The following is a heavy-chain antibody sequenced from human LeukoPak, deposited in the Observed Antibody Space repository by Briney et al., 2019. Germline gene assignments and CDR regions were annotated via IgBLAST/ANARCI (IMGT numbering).Heavy chain of an antibody. CDR1: GFTFCIYT. CDR2: INDNGSIT. Sequence: GGSLRLSCAASGFTFCIYTMNWVRQAPGKGLKWVSSINDNGSITYYADSVQGRFTMSRDNAKNTVYLQMNSMRGEETAISSCAKDGHCPGAQCNTAIEVRGYNDPWGQGTLVTVSS. V-gene: IGHV3-23*01. D-gene: IGHD5-24*01. J-gene: IGHJ5*02. CDR3: AKDGHCPGAQCNTAIEVRGYNDP.